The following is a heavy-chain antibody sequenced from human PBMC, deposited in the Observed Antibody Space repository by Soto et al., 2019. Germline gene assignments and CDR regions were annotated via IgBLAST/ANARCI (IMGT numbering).Heavy chain of an antibody. J-gene: IGHJ4*02. CDR3: ARAEGPGFDY. V-gene: IGHV4-39*01. Sequence: SETLSLTCTVSGGSISSSSYYWGWIRQPPGKGLEWIGSIYYSGSTYYNPSLKSRVTISVDTSKNQFSLKLSSVTAADTAVYYCARAEGPGFDYWGQGTLVTVSS. CDR1: GGSISSSSYY. CDR2: IYYSGST.